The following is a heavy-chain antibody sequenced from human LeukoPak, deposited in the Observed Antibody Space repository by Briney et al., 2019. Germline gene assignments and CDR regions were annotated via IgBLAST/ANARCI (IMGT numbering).Heavy chain of an antibody. V-gene: IGHV3-66*01. J-gene: IGHJ4*02. CDR1: GFTVSSNY. CDR2: IYSGGST. CDR3: ARDSRRILPSD. D-gene: IGHD2-15*01. Sequence: GGSLRLSCAASGFTVSSNYMSWVRQAPGKGLEWVSVIYSGGSTYYADSVKGRFTISRDNSKNTLYLQMNSLRAEDTAVYYCARDSRRILPSDWGQGTLVTVSS.